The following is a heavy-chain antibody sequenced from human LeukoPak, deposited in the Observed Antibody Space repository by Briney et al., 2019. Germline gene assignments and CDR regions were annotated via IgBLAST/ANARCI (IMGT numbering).Heavy chain of an antibody. Sequence: ASVKVSCKASGYTFTCYDINWVRQATGQGLEWMGWMNPNSGNTGYAQKFQGRVTMTRNTSISTAYMELSSLRSEDTAVYYCARAPSITGTTPPGYWGQGTLVTVSS. CDR1: GYTFTCYD. D-gene: IGHD1-7*01. J-gene: IGHJ4*02. V-gene: IGHV1-8*01. CDR2: MNPNSGNT. CDR3: ARAPSITGTTPPGY.